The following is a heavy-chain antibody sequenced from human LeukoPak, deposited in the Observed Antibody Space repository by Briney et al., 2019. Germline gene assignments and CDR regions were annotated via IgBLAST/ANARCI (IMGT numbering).Heavy chain of an antibody. Sequence: KTSQTLSLTCALSGDSVSSNSAAWNWIRQSPSRGLEWLGRTYYRSRWYTDYAVSVKSRINISPDTSRNQFSLKLDSVTPEDTAVYYCARLDANFADFWGQGTLVTVSS. CDR2: TYYRSRWYT. CDR1: GDSVSSNSAA. D-gene: IGHD1-7*01. J-gene: IGHJ4*02. CDR3: ARLDANFADF. V-gene: IGHV6-1*01.